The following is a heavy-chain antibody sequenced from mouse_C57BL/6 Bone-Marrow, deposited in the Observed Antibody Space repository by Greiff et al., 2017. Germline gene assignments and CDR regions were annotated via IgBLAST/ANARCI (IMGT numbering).Heavy chain of an antibody. D-gene: IGHD2-3*01. CDR1: GYTFTGYW. Sequence: QVQLKESGAELMKPGASVKLSCKATGYTFTGYWIEWVKQRPGHGLEWIGEILPGSGSTNYNEKFKGKATFTADTSSNTAYMQLSSLTTEDSAIYYCARGGYYDGYYAAWFAYWGQGTLVTVSA. CDR3: ARGGYYDGYYAAWFAY. V-gene: IGHV1-9*01. J-gene: IGHJ3*01. CDR2: ILPGSGST.